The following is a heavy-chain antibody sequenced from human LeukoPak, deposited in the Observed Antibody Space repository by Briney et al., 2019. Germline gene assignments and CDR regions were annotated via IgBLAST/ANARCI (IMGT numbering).Heavy chain of an antibody. V-gene: IGHV3-48*04. J-gene: IGHJ6*04. CDR2: ISSSGSTI. D-gene: IGHD3-10*02. Sequence: GGSLRLSCAASGFTFSSYGMNWVRQAPGKGLEWVSYISSSGSTIYYADSVKGRFTISRDNAKNSLYLQMNSLRAEDTAVYYCAELGITMIGGVWGKGTTVTVSS. CDR3: AELGITMIGGV. CDR1: GFTFSSYG.